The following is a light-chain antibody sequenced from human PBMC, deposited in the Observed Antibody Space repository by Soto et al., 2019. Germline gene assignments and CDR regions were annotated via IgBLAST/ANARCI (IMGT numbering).Light chain of an antibody. CDR3: MQALHART. J-gene: IGKJ1*01. CDR2: LGS. CDR1: QSLLHPNGNTY. Sequence: EIVVTQFPLSLPVTPGEPASISCKSSQSLLHPNGNTYLDWYLQKPGQSPQLLIYLGSNRASGVPDRFSGSGSGTDFTLNISRVEAEDVGVYYCMQALHARTFGQGTKVEIK. V-gene: IGKV2-28*01.